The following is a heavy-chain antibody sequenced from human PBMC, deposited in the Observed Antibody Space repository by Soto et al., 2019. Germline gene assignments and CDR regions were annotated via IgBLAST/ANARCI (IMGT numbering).Heavy chain of an antibody. CDR1: GGTFSSYT. Sequence: QVQLVQSGAEVKKPGSSVKVSCKASGGTFSSYTISWVRQAPGQGLEWMGRIIPILGIANYAQKFPGRATSTSDKSTRTADMGMSSLRSEDTAVYYCARDGGRVRGAYQHHYNDYYTDVWGKRTTVTVS. CDR3: ARDGGRVRGAYQHHYNDYYTDV. V-gene: IGHV1-69*08. D-gene: IGHD3-10*01. CDR2: IIPILGIA. J-gene: IGHJ6*03.